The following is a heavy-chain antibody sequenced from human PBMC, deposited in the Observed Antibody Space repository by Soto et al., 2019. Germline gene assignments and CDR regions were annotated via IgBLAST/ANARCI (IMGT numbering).Heavy chain of an antibody. D-gene: IGHD4-17*01. CDR1: GFTFSIYA. J-gene: IGHJ4*02. Sequence: SLRLSCAAAGFTFSIYAMSWVRQAPGKGLEWVSAISGSGGSTYYADSVKGRFTISRDNSKNTLYLQMNSLRSDDTAVYYCARTVTTFYDYWGQGTLVTVSS. V-gene: IGHV3-23*01. CDR3: ARTVTTFYDY. CDR2: ISGSGGST.